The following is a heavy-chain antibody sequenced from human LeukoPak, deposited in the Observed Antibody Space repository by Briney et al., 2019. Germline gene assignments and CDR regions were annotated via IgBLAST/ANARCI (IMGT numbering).Heavy chain of an antibody. Sequence: GASVKVSCKASGGTFKSYAISWVRQASGQGLEWMGGIIPIFGTANYAQKFQGRVTITADESTSTAYMDLSSLRSEDTAVYYCARSRDDILTGYVYYYYMDVWGKGTTVTASS. V-gene: IGHV1-69*13. CDR2: IIPIFGTA. CDR3: ARSRDDILTGYVYYYYMDV. D-gene: IGHD3-9*01. CDR1: GGTFKSYA. J-gene: IGHJ6*03.